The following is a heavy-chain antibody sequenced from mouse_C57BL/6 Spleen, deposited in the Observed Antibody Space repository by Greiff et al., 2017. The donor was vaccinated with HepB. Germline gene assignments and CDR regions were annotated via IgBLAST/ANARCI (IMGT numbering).Heavy chain of an antibody. CDR3: ARDASPYYYGSSYGFAY. J-gene: IGHJ3*01. D-gene: IGHD1-1*01. V-gene: IGHV7-1*01. Sequence: EVKVVESGGGLVQSGRSLRLSCATSGFTFSDFYMEWVRQAPGKGLEWIAASRNKANDYTTEYSASVKGRFIVSRDTSQSILYLQMNALRAEDTAIYYCARDASPYYYGSSYGFAYWGQGTLVTVSA. CDR2: SRNKANDYTT. CDR1: GFTFSDFY.